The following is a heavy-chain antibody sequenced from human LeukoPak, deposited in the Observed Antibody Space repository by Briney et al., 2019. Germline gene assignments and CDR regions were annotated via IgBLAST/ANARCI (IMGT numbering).Heavy chain of an antibody. CDR1: GGSSSISSHY. V-gene: IGHV4-59*08. CDR3: ARTQWRDSFDY. J-gene: IGHJ4*02. Sequence: PSETLSLTCTVSGGSSSISSHYWSWLRQPPGKGLEWIGYIYYSGSTNYNPSLKSRVTISVDTSKKQFSLRLSSVTAADTAVYYCARTQWRDSFDYWGQGTLVTVSS. CDR2: IYYSGST. D-gene: IGHD2-8*01.